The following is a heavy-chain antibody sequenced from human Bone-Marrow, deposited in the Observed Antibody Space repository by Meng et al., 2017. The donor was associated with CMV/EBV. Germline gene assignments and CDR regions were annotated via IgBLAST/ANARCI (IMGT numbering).Heavy chain of an antibody. CDR2: IYHSGST. CDR1: GYSISSGYY. CDR3: ARDFLGYCSSTSCLSGYYYYYGMDV. J-gene: IGHJ6*02. V-gene: IGHV4-38-2*02. Sequence: GSLRLSCTVSGYSISSGYYWGWIRQPPGKGLEWIGSIYHSGSTYYNPSLKSRVTISVDTSKNQFSLKLSSVTAADTAVYYCARDFLGYCSSTSCLSGYYYYYGMDVWGQGTTVTVSS. D-gene: IGHD2-2*03.